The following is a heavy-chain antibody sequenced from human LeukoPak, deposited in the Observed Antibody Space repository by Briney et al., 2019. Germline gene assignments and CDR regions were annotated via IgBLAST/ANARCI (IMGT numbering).Heavy chain of an antibody. D-gene: IGHD5-12*01. V-gene: IGHV3-48*03. CDR2: ITTSGNTI. CDR3: ARGCSGSRHPDY. Sequence: GRSLRLSCAASGFTFSSFEMNWVRQAPGKGLEWVSYITTSGNTIYNAAPVRGRFTISRDNAKSSLYLQMNSLRVEDTAVYYCARGCSGSRHPDYWGQGTLVTVSS. CDR1: GFTFSSFE. J-gene: IGHJ4*02.